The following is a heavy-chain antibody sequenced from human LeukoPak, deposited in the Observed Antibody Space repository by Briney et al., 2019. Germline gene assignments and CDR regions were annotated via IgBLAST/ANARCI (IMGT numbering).Heavy chain of an antibody. CDR3: ARGLGQLLGFDP. V-gene: IGHV4-30-4*08. CDR2: IFYSGST. J-gene: IGHJ5*02. CDR1: GGSTSSGDFY. D-gene: IGHD3-10*01. Sequence: PSQTLSLTCNVSGGSTSSGDFYWSWFRQSPGKGLERIGHIFYSGSTNYSPSLASRVTISIDTSEKQFSLSLRSVTAADTAIYYCARGLGQLLGFDPWGPGTLVTVSS.